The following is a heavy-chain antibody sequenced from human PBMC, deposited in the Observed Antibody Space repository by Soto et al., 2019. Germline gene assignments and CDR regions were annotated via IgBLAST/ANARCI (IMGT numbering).Heavy chain of an antibody. J-gene: IGHJ4*02. V-gene: IGHV3-21*01. CDR1: GFTFSSYT. CDR3: ASIRRWLTDY. CDR2: ISSSSSYI. Sequence: GGSLRLSCAASGFTFSSYTMNWVRQAPGKGLEWVSSISSSSSYIYYADSVKGRFTISRDNAKNSLYLQMNSLRAEDTAVYYCASIRRWLTDYLGQGTLVTGSS. D-gene: IGHD5-12*01.